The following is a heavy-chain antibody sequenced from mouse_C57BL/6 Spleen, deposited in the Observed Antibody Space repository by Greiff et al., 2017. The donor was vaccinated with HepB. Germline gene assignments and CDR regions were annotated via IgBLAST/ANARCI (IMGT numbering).Heavy chain of an antibody. CDR1: GYSFTGYY. CDR2: INPSTGGT. V-gene: IGHV1-42*01. CDR3: ARYYYGSYFDY. Sequence: VQLKESGPELVKPGASVKISCKASGYSFTGYYMNWVKQSPEKSLEWIGEINPSTGGTTYNQKFKAKATLTVDKSSSTAYMQLKSLTSEDSAVYYCARYYYGSYFDYWGQGTTLTVSS. D-gene: IGHD1-1*01. J-gene: IGHJ2*01.